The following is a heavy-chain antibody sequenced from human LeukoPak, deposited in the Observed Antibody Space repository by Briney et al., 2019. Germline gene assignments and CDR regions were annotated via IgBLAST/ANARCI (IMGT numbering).Heavy chain of an antibody. Sequence: PSQTLSLTCTVSGGSISSGDYYWSWIRQPPGKGLEWIGYIYYSGSTYYNPSLKSRVTISVDTSKNQFSLKLSSVTAADTAVYYCASCTTTVTTWFDYWGQGTLVTVSS. CDR1: GGSISSGDYY. D-gene: IGHD4-17*01. CDR3: ASCTTTVTTWFDY. J-gene: IGHJ4*02. CDR2: IYYSGST. V-gene: IGHV4-30-4*01.